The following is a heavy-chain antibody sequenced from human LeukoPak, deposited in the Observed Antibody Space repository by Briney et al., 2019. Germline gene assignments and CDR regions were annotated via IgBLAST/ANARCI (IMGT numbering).Heavy chain of an antibody. CDR3: AKDVFVVVPAAIVNWFDP. Sequence: GGSLRLSCAASGFTFSSYAMSWVRQAPGKGLEWVSAISGSGGSTYYADSVKGRFTISRDNSKNTLYLQMNSLRAEDTAVYYCAKDVFVVVPAAIVNWFDPWGQGTLVTVSS. J-gene: IGHJ5*02. CDR1: GFTFSSYA. V-gene: IGHV3-23*01. D-gene: IGHD2-2*01. CDR2: ISGSGGST.